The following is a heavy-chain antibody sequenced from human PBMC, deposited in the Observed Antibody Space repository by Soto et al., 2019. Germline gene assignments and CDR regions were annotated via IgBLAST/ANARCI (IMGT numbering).Heavy chain of an antibody. CDR3: ATGYCSGGSCYLHYMDV. CDR2: ISSSSSTI. Sequence: GGSLRLSCAASGFTFSSYSMNWVRQAPGKGLEWVSYISSSSSTIYYADSVKGRFTISRDNAKNSLYLQMYSLRAEDTAVYYCATGYCSGGSCYLHYMDVWGKGTTVTSP. CDR1: GFTFSSYS. J-gene: IGHJ6*03. V-gene: IGHV3-48*01. D-gene: IGHD2-15*01.